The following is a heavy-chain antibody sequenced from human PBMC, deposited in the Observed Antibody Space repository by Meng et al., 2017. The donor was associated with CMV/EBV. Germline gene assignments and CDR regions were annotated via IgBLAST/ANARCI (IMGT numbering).Heavy chain of an antibody. CDR2: IIPIFGTA. CDR3: ARRGSYYGSGSYYNWFDP. Sequence: QVQLVQSWAEGKKPGSSVKVSCKASGGTFSSYAISWVRQAPGQGLEWMGGIIPIFGTANYAQKFQGRVTITADESTSTAYMELSSLRSEDTAVYYCARRGSYYGSGSYYNWFDPWGQGTLVTVSS. CDR1: GGTFSSYA. V-gene: IGHV1-69*12. J-gene: IGHJ5*02. D-gene: IGHD3-10*01.